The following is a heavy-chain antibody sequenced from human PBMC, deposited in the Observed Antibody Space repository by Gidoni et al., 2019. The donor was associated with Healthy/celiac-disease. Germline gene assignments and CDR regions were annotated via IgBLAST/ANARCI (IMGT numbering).Heavy chain of an antibody. CDR2: IYYSGST. CDR1: GGSISSSSYS. J-gene: IGHJ5*02. Sequence: QLQLQESGPGLVKPSETLSLTCTVSGGSISSSSYSWGWLRQPPGKGLGWIGRIYYSGSTYYNPPLKSRVTISVDTSKNQFSLKLSSVTAADTAVYYCARHNPSEFRYYYDSSGDNWFDPWGQGTLVTVSS. V-gene: IGHV4-39*01. CDR3: ARHNPSEFRYYYDSSGDNWFDP. D-gene: IGHD3-22*01.